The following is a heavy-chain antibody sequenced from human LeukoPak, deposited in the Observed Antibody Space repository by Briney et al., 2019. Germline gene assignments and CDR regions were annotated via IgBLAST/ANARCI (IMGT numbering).Heavy chain of an antibody. CDR1: GVSITSNY. V-gene: IGHV4-59*01. Sequence: SETLSLTCSVSGVSITSNYWSWLRQPPGKGLEWIGYTHHSGSTRYNPSLTSRINISLDTSNNQFSLKLSSVTAADTAVYYCARSSGHSYGDFDYWGQGTLVTVSS. CDR3: ARSSGHSYGDFDY. J-gene: IGHJ4*02. CDR2: THHSGST. D-gene: IGHD5-18*01.